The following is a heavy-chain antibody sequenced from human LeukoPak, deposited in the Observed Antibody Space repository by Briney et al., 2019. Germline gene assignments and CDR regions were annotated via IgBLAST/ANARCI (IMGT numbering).Heavy chain of an antibody. V-gene: IGHV3-21*06. CDR3: ATGGYSRSSEY. Sequence: PGGSLRLSCAASGFTFTNYNMNWVRQAPGKGLEWVSSISATGSYIYYAVSVKGRFTISRDNAKNSVYLHMSSLSADGTAVFYCATGGYSRSSEYWGQGTLDTVSS. D-gene: IGHD6-6*01. CDR2: ISATGSYI. CDR1: GFTFTNYN. J-gene: IGHJ4*02.